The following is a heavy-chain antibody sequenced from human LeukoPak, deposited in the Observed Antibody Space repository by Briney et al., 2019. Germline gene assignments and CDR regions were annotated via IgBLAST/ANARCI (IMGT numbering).Heavy chain of an antibody. CDR1: GDSISSRTSDF. CDR3: ARTYSGKHYYYYYYMDV. CDR2: ISYIGTT. J-gene: IGHJ6*03. Sequence: TSETLSLTCTVSGDSISSRTSDFWGWIRQSPGKGLEWIAEISYIGTTFYNPSLESRVSISLDTSKNQFSLKLNAVTAADTALYYCARTYSGKHYYYYYYMDVWGKGTTVTISS. V-gene: IGHV4-39*07. D-gene: IGHD1-26*01.